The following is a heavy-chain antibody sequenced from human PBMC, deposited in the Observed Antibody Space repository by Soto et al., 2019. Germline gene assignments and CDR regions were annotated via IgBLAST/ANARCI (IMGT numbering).Heavy chain of an antibody. V-gene: IGHV3-23*01. D-gene: IGHD3-10*01. CDR3: AKVGITMVRGVTYNWFYP. CDR1: GFTFSSYA. Sequence: EVQLLESGGGLVQPGGSLRLSCAASGFTFSSYAMNWVRQPPGKGLEWVSAISCSGGRTYYADSVKGRFTICRDNSKNALYLQRSSLRAEDTAVYYWAKVGITMVRGVTYNWFYPWGQGSLVTVSS. CDR2: ISCSGGRT. J-gene: IGHJ5*02.